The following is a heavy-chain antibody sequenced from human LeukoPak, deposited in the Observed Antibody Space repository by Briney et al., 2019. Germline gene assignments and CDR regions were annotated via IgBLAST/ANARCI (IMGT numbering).Heavy chain of an antibody. J-gene: IGHJ5*02. CDR1: GFIFNNYA. CDR2: ISYGGSNK. D-gene: IGHD1-26*01. V-gene: IGHV3-30*04. Sequence: PGGSLRLSCAASGFIFNNYAMHWARQAPGKGLEWLAVISYGGSNKDYPDSVKGRFTISRDNSKHTVYLQMNSLRAEDTAVYYCARDQDGPGATVDHWGQGTLVTVSS. CDR3: ARDQDGPGATVDH.